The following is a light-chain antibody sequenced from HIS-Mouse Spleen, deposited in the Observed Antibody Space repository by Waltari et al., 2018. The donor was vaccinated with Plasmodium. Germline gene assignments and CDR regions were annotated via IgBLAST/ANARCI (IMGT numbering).Light chain of an antibody. CDR3: SSYTSSSTWV. CDR1: SSNVGGYNY. J-gene: IGLJ3*02. V-gene: IGLV2-14*03. Sequence: QSALTQPASVSGSPGQSITISCTGTSSNVGGYNYVSWYQHHPGKAPKLMIYDVSNRPSGVSNRFSVSKSGNTASLTISGLQAEDEADYYCSSYTSSSTWVFGGGTKLTVL. CDR2: DVS.